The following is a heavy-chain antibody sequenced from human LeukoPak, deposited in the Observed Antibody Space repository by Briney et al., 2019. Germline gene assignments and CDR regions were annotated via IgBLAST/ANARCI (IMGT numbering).Heavy chain of an antibody. CDR1: GLTFSTYA. CDR3: AKAYAFVGANYFDY. Sequence: GGSLRLSCAASGLTFSTYAMSWVRQAPGKGLEWVSAASDTTYYAESVKGRFTISRDNSKNTLYLQMNNLRAEDAAIYYCAKAYAFVGANYFDYWGQGTLVTVSS. D-gene: IGHD1-26*01. CDR2: ASDTT. J-gene: IGHJ4*02. V-gene: IGHV3-23*01.